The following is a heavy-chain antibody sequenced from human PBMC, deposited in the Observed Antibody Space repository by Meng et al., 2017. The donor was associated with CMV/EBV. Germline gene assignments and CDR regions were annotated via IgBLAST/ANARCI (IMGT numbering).Heavy chain of an antibody. CDR3: ASPGEYQLLPNFDY. Sequence: SVKVSCKASGGTFSSYAISWVRQAPGQGLEWMGGIIPIFGTANYAQKLQGRVTITTDESTSTAYMGLSSLRSEDTAVYCCASPGEYQLLPNFDYWGQGTLVTVSS. CDR1: GGTFSSYA. CDR2: IIPIFGTA. D-gene: IGHD2-2*01. V-gene: IGHV1-69*05. J-gene: IGHJ4*02.